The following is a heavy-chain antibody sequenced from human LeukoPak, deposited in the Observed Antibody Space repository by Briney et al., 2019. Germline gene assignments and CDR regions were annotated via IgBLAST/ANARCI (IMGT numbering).Heavy chain of an antibody. CDR3: ARAVLLSPHSDDAFDL. V-gene: IGHV3-33*01. Sequence: GGSLRLSCAASGFTFSSYGMHWVRQAPGKGLEWVAVIWYDGSNKYYADSVKGRFTISGDNSKNTLYLQMNSLRAEDTAVYYCARAVLLSPHSDDAFDLWGQGTMVTVSS. CDR2: IWYDGSNK. D-gene: IGHD3-10*01. J-gene: IGHJ3*01. CDR1: GFTFSSYG.